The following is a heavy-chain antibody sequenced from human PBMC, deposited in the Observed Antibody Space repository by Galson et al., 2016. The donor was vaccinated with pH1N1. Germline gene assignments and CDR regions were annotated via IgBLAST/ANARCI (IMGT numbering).Heavy chain of an antibody. CDR1: GFDFSSWG. D-gene: IGHD6-19*01. V-gene: IGHV3-33*01. CDR2: IWFDGNNE. Sequence: SLRLSCAASGFDFSSWGMHWVRQSPGRGLEWVAVIWFDGNNEAYADAVKGRFTISRDNANNTLFLKMKKLRGEDTAVYYCVRRYNTGWYSVLGDWGQGTLVSVSS. CDR3: VRRYNTGWYSVLGD. J-gene: IGHJ4*02.